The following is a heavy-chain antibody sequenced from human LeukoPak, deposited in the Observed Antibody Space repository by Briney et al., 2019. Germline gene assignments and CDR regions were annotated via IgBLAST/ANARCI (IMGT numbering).Heavy chain of an antibody. CDR1: GGTFSSYA. Sequence: SVKVSCKASGGTFSSYAISWVRQAPGQGLEWMGGIIPIFGTANYAQKSQGRVTITTDESTSTAYMELSSLRSEDTAVHYCARGITMVRGAQRYYFDYWGQGTLVTVSS. CDR2: IIPIFGTA. V-gene: IGHV1-69*05. CDR3: ARGITMVRGAQRYYFDY. J-gene: IGHJ4*02. D-gene: IGHD3-10*01.